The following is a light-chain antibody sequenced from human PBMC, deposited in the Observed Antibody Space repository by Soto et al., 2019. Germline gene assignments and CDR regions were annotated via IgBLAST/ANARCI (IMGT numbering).Light chain of an antibody. CDR1: SSNIGSNT. V-gene: IGLV1-44*01. J-gene: IGLJ1*01. CDR2: SNN. CDR3: AAWDDSLNGPLYV. Sequence: QSVLTQPPSASGTPGQRVTISCSGSSSNIGSNTVNWYQQLPGTAPKLLIYSNNQRPSGVPDRFSGSKSGTSASLAISGLQSEDEAYYYCAAWDDSLNGPLYVFGTGTKVTVL.